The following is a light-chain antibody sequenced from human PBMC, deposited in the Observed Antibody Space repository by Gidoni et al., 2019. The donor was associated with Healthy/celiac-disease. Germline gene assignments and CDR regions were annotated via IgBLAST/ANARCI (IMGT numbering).Light chain of an antibody. CDR3: RQYGSSLTT. J-gene: IGKJ1*01. CDR1: QSVSSSY. Sequence: EIVLTQSPDTLPLSPGERATLSCRASQSVSSSYLAWYQQKPGKAPRLLIYGASSRATGIPDRFSGSGSGTDFTLTISRLEPEDFSVYYCRQYGSSLTTFGQGTKVEIK. CDR2: GAS. V-gene: IGKV3-20*01.